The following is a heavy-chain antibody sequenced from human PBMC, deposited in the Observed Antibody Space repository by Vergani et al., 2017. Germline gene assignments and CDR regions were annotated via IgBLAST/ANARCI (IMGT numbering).Heavy chain of an antibody. Sequence: EVQLLESGGGLVQPGGSLRLSCAASGFTFSSYAMSWVRQAPGKGLEWVSAMSGSGGSTYYADSVKGRFTISRDNSKNTLYVQMNSLRAQYTAVYYCANQFRVPSYYYGYMDVWGKGTTVTVSS. CDR2: MSGSGGST. CDR1: GFTFSSYA. CDR3: ANQFRVPSYYYGYMDV. V-gene: IGHV3-23*01. D-gene: IGHD3-10*01. J-gene: IGHJ6*03.